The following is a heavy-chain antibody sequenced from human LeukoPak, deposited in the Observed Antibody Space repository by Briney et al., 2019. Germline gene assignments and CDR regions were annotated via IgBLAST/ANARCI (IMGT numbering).Heavy chain of an antibody. D-gene: IGHD6-19*01. J-gene: IGHJ4*02. CDR2: ISGSGGST. CDR1: GFTFSSYA. Sequence: AGGSLRLSCAASGFTFSSYAMSWARQAPGKGLEWVSAISGSGGSTYYADSVKGRFTISRDNSKNTLYLQMNSLRAEDTAVYYCAKARYSSGWAEIFDYWGQGTPVTVSS. CDR3: AKARYSSGWAEIFDY. V-gene: IGHV3-23*01.